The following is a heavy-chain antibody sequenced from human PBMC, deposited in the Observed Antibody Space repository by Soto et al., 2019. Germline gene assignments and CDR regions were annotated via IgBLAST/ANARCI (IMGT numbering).Heavy chain of an antibody. CDR3: AREGGRRIIAAAGCCAFDI. Sequence: QVQLVESGGGLVKPGGSLRLSCAASGFTFSDYYMSWIRQAPGKGLEWVSYISSSGSTIYYADSVKGRFTMSRDTAKNSLYLQMNRLGAEDTAVYYCAREGGRRIIAAAGCCAFDIWGHGTMVTVSS. V-gene: IGHV3-11*01. CDR1: GFTFSDYY. J-gene: IGHJ3*02. CDR2: ISSSGSTI. D-gene: IGHD6-13*01.